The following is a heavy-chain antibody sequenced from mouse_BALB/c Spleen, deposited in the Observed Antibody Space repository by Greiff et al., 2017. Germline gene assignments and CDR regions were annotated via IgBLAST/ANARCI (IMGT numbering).Heavy chain of an antibody. CDR1: GYAFTNYL. CDR3: ARSDGNYFYYAMDY. V-gene: IGHV1-54*01. D-gene: IGHD2-1*01. Sequence: QVHVKQSGAELVRPGTSVKVSCKASGYAFTNYLIEWVKQRPGQGLEWIGVINPGSGGTNYNEKFKGKATLTADKSSSTAYMQLSSLTSDDSAVYFCARSDGNYFYYAMDYWGQGTSVTVSS. J-gene: IGHJ4*01. CDR2: INPGSGGT.